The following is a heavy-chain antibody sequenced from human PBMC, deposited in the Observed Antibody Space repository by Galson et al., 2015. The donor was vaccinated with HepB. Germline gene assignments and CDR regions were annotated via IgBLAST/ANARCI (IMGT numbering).Heavy chain of an antibody. D-gene: IGHD6-13*01. CDR1: GFTFGDYA. V-gene: IGHV3-49*03. CDR2: IRSKAYGGTT. J-gene: IGHJ6*03. Sequence: SLRLSCAASGFTFGDYAMSWFRQAPGKGLEWVGFIRSKAYGGTTEYAASVKGRFTISRDDSKSIAYLQMNSLKTEDTAVYYCTRDRGSSWDWYYMDVWGRGTTVTVSS. CDR3: TRDRGSSWDWYYMDV.